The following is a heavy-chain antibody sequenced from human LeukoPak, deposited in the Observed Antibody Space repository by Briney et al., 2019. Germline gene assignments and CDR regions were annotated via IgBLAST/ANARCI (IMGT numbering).Heavy chain of an antibody. V-gene: IGHV5-51*01. J-gene: IGHJ4*02. D-gene: IGHD3-3*01. CDR3: ARPIFGVVIPLYFDY. Sequence: GESLKISCKGSGYSFTSYWIGWVRQMPGKGLEWMGIIYPGDSDTRYSPSFQGQVTISADKSISTAYLQWSSLKAPDTAMYYCARPIFGVVIPLYFDYWGQGTLVTVSS. CDR1: GYSFTSYW. CDR2: IYPGDSDT.